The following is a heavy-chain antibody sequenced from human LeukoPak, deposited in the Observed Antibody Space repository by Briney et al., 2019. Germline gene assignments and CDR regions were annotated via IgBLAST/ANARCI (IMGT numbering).Heavy chain of an antibody. D-gene: IGHD1-26*01. Sequence: GGSLRLSCAASGFILGDYNMNWVRQAPGKGLEWVSFIAISGTYITYADSLKGRFTISRDNAKNSLYLQMNSLRAEDTAVYYCARDLSATARAYDYWGHGTLVTVSS. J-gene: IGHJ4*01. V-gene: IGHV3-21*01. CDR3: ARDLSATARAYDY. CDR1: GFILGDYN. CDR2: IAISGTYI.